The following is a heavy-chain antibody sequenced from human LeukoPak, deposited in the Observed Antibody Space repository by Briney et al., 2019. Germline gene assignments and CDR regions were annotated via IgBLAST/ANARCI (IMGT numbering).Heavy chain of an antibody. CDR1: GGSISSSSYY. V-gene: IGHV4-39*07. CDR3: ARVAYYYDSSGPGRDYYYYYMDV. CDR2: IYYSGST. J-gene: IGHJ6*03. Sequence: SETLSLTCTVSGGSISSSSYYWGWIRQPPGKGLEWIASIYYSGSTYYNPSLKSRVTISVDTSKNQFSLKLSSVTAADTAVYYCARVAYYYDSSGPGRDYYYYYMDVWGKGTTVTVSS. D-gene: IGHD3-22*01.